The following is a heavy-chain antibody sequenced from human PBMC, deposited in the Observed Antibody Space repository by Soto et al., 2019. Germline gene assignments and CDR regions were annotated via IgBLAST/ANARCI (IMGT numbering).Heavy chain of an antibody. CDR1: GYTFSNYA. CDR3: ARDRRITVIRGPLPFDS. J-gene: IGHJ5*01. V-gene: IGHV1-18*03. CDR2: NSVYNGNT. Sequence: GASVKVSCKASGYTFSNYAISWVRHAPGRGLEWMGWNSVYNGNTKSAEKFQGRATMTTDTSTSTAYMELRSLSSDVLALHYSARDRRITVIRGPLPFDSWG. D-gene: IGHD3-10*01.